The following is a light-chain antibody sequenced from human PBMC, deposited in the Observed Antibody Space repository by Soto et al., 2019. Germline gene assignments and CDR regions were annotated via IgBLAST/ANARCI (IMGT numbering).Light chain of an antibody. CDR1: SSDVGAYNY. CDR3: SSYTSTSTRV. J-gene: IGLJ1*01. V-gene: IGLV2-14*03. Sequence: QSALTQPASVSGSPGQSITISCTGTSSDVGAYNYVSWYQQHPGKAPKLMIYDVTNRPSGVSNRFSGSKSGNTASLTISGLQAEDEADYYCSSYTSTSTRVFGPGTKVTVL. CDR2: DVT.